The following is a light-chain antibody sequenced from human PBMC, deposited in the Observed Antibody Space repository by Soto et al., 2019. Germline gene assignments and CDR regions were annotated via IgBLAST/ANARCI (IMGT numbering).Light chain of an antibody. CDR1: QSVAGSS. CDR3: QQYNNWPPWT. Sequence: EIVLTQSPGTLSLSPGETATLSCRASQSVAGSSLAWYQQKPGQAPRLLIYGASSRATGVPDRFGGRGSGTDFTLTISRLEPEDFAVYYCQQYNNWPPWTFGQGTKVDIK. CDR2: GAS. V-gene: IGKV3-20*01. J-gene: IGKJ1*01.